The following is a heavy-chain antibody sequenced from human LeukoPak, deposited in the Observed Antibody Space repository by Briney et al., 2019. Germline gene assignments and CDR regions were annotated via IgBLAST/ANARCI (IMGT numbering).Heavy chain of an antibody. CDR3: ARGDSDGTHH. Sequence: ASVKVSCKAPGYTFTDYYIHWVRQAPGQGLEWMGWINPSSGGPNYAPKFQGRVTLTRDTSISTTYMELSSLRSDDTAVYYCARGDSDGTHHWGQGTLVTVSS. V-gene: IGHV1-2*02. CDR1: GYTFTDYY. CDR2: INPSSGGP. D-gene: IGHD2-15*01. J-gene: IGHJ1*01.